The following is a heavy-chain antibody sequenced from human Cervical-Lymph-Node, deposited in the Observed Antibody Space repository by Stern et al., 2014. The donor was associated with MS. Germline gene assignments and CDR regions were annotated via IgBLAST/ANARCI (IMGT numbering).Heavy chain of an antibody. V-gene: IGHV1-46*01. CDR2: IKPSGDSA. Sequence: VHLVESGAEVKKPGASVKVSCKASGYTFTSHYMHWVRQAPGQGLEWVGIIKPSGDSASYAQKFQGIVTMTRDTSTSTVYMELSSLRSEDTAVYYCASGTGSKRPTGNYWGQGTLVTVSS. CDR3: ASGTGSKRPTGNY. CDR1: GYTFTSHY. J-gene: IGHJ4*02. D-gene: IGHD3/OR15-3a*01.